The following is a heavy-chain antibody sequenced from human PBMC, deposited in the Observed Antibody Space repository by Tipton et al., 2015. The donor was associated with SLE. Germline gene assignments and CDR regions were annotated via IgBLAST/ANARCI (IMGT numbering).Heavy chain of an antibody. CDR3: VVCSPSSCSYFDY. CDR1: GGSINTYY. D-gene: IGHD2-2*01. J-gene: IGHJ4*02. CDR2: NYTGGNT. V-gene: IGHV4-4*07. Sequence: TLSLTCTVSGGSINTYYWAWVRQPAGKGLEWIGRNYTGGNTKYNPSLESRVPLSVETSRGQFFLEVRSVTAADTAVYYCVVCSPSSCSYFDYWGQGRLVTVSS.